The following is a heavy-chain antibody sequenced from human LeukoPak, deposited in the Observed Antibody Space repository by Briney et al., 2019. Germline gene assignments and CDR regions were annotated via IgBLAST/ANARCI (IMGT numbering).Heavy chain of an antibody. CDR3: ATHLGYCSSTSCYSY. D-gene: IGHD2-2*01. CDR1: GYGFSNHW. Sequence: GESLKISCRGSGYGFSNHWIGWVRQMPGKGLEWIGIIYPGDSDTRYSPSFQGQVTISADKSISTAYLQWSSLKASDTAMYYCATHLGYCSSTSCYSYWGQGTLVTVSS. J-gene: IGHJ4*02. V-gene: IGHV5-51*01. CDR2: IYPGDSDT.